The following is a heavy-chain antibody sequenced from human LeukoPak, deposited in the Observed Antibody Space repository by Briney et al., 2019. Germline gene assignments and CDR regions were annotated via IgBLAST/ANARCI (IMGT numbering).Heavy chain of an antibody. Sequence: GGFVTHGGGPGGVAVGVDLGGCRRQATRKGLEWVSAISGSGGSKYYADSVKGRFTIARDNSKNTLYLQMNSLRAEHTAVYYCAKRGGHRVQETLVAVRS. V-gene: IGHV3-23*01. J-gene: IGHJ4*02. D-gene: IGHD3-16*01. CDR3: AKRGGH. CDR2: ISGSGGSK. CDR1: GVAVGVDL.